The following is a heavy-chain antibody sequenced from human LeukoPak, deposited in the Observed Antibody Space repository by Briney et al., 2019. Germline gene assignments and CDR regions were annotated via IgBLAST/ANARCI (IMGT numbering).Heavy chain of an antibody. V-gene: IGHV4-4*08. CDR3: ARGRGGYSYGYNYYYMDV. CDR2: MCPSGRT. CDR1: NDSISSYC. J-gene: IGHJ6*03. D-gene: IGHD5-18*01. Sequence: SETLSLTCTVSNDSISSYCCSWVRQPPGKGLEWTGFMCPSGRTDYNPSLKSRVTMSIDTSKNQLSMELRFLTAADTAVYYCARGRGGYSYGYNYYYMDVWGKGTTVTVSS.